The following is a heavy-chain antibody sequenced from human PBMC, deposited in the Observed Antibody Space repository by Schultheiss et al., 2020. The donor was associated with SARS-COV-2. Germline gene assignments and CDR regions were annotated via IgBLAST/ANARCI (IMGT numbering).Heavy chain of an antibody. Sequence: SETLSLSCTVSGGSINNYYWSWIRQPPGKGLEWIGYIYYSGSTNYKSSLRSRVTISVDTSKNQFSLKLSSVTAADTAVYYCARDRRRSGYDSRVQTSYYGMDVWGQGTTVTVSS. CDR1: GGSINNYY. J-gene: IGHJ6*02. D-gene: IGHD5-12*01. CDR3: ARDRRRSGYDSRVQTSYYGMDV. CDR2: IYYSGST. V-gene: IGHV4-59*12.